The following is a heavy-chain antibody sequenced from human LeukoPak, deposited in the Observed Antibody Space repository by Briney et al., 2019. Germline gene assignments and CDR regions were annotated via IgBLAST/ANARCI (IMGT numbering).Heavy chain of an antibody. Sequence: SETLSLTCTVSGGSISSSSYYWGWIRQPPGKGLEWNGSIYYSGSTYYNPSLKSRVTISVDTSKNQFSLKLSSVTAADTAVYYCARQGGIAAAGTLYWGQGTLVTVSS. CDR2: IYYSGST. CDR1: GGSISSSSYY. J-gene: IGHJ4*02. CDR3: ARQGGIAAAGTLY. D-gene: IGHD6-13*01. V-gene: IGHV4-39*01.